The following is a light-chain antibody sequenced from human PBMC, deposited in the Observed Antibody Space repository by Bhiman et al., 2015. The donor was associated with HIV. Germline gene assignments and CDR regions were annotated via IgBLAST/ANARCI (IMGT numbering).Light chain of an antibody. CDR1: KLGEQY. Sequence: SYELTQPPSVSVYPGQTASITCSGDKLGEQYVCWYQQKPGQSPVLVMYQDTKRPSGIPERFSGSNSGTSASLAISGLQAEDEADYYCAAWDGSLNGPVFGGGTKLTVL. V-gene: IGLV3-1*01. CDR3: AAWDGSLNGPV. CDR2: QDT. J-gene: IGLJ3*02.